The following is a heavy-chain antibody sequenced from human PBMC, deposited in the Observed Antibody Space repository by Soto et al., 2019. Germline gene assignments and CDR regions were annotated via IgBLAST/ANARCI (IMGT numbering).Heavy chain of an antibody. CDR1: GFTFSSYA. J-gene: IGHJ4*02. V-gene: IGHV3-23*01. CDR3: AKDLIFGVVPYYFDY. CDR2: ISGSGGST. Sequence: LRLSCAAPGFTFSSYAMSWVRQAPGKGLEWVSAISGSGGSTYYADSVKGRFTISRDNSKNTLYLQMNSLRAEDTAVYYCAKDLIFGVVPYYFDYWGQGTLVTVSS. D-gene: IGHD2-2*01.